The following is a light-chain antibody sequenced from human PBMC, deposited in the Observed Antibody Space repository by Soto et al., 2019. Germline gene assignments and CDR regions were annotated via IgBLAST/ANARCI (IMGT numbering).Light chain of an antibody. CDR2: DVS. CDR3: CSHAGSYTLGV. J-gene: IGLJ2*01. V-gene: IGLV2-11*01. CDR1: SSDVGDYNY. Sequence: QSALTQPRSVSGSPGQSVTISCTGTSSDVGDYNYVSWYQQHPGKAPKLMISDVSKRPSGVPDRFSGSKSGNTASLSISGLQAEDEADYYCCSHAGSYTLGVFGGGTKLTVL.